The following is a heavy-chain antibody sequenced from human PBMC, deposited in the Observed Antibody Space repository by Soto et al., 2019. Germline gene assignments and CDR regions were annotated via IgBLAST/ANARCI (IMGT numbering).Heavy chain of an antibody. CDR3: AGGSSKSWFDP. CDR2: IYYSGST. D-gene: IGHD6-6*01. CDR1: CGSIRSDGYY. Sequence: PSETVSLTCTVSCGSIRSDGYYWSWIRQHPGKGLEWIGYIYYSGSTYYNPSLKSRVSISADTSNNQFSLKLTSVTAADTAVYYCAGGSSKSWFDPWGQGTLVTVSS. V-gene: IGHV4-31*03. J-gene: IGHJ5*02.